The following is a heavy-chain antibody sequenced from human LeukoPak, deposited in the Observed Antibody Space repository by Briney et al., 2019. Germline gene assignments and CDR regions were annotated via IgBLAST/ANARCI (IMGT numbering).Heavy chain of an antibody. CDR2: IEQDGSDK. V-gene: IGHV3-7*01. CDR3: ARVRCSSNSCFPDY. CDR1: GFTFSTYL. J-gene: IGHJ4*02. D-gene: IGHD2-2*01. Sequence: GGSLRLSCAASGFTFSTYLMSWVRQAPGKGLEWVANIEQDGSDKYYVDSVKGRFTISRDNAKNSLFLQMNSLRAEDTAVYYCARVRCSSNSCFPDYWGPGNLVTVSS.